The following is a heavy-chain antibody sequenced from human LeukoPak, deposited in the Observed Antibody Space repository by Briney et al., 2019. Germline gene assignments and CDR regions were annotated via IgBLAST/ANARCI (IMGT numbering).Heavy chain of an antibody. CDR1: GFSLSTYT. CDR2: INSGGTTT. J-gene: IGHJ4*02. V-gene: IGHV3-21*06. D-gene: IGHD3-22*01. CDR3: LRGDSRDF. Sequence: GGSLRLSCAASGFSLSTYTMNWARQAPGKGLEWVASINSGGTTTHYADSVKGRFTISRDNAQNVLYLQMNGLRVDDAAVYYCLRGDSRDFWGQGTLVTVSS.